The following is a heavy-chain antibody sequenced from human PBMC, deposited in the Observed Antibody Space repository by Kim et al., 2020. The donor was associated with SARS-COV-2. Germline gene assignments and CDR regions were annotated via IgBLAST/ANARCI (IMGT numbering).Heavy chain of an antibody. Sequence: GGSLRLSCAASGFTFSSYSMNWVRQAPGKGLEWVSYISSSSSTIYYADSVKGRFTISRDNAKNSLYLQMNSLRDEDTAVYYCARGRGTTQTLSFDYWGQGTLVIVSS. CDR3: ARGRGTTQTLSFDY. D-gene: IGHD1-26*01. CDR1: GFTFSSYS. V-gene: IGHV3-48*02. CDR2: ISSSSSTI. J-gene: IGHJ4*02.